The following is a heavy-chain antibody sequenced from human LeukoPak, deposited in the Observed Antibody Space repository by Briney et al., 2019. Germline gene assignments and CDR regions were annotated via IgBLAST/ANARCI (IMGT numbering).Heavy chain of an antibody. V-gene: IGHV3-11*01. J-gene: IGHJ5*02. CDR1: GFTSSDYY. Sequence: GRSLRLSCAASGFTSSDYYMTWIRQAQGKVLQWVSYISSSGSTIYYADSVKGRFTISRDNAKNSLYLQMNSLRAEDTAVYYCARAIDDCSGGSCYQGYWFDPWGQETPVTVSS. CDR2: ISSSGSTI. D-gene: IGHD2-15*01. CDR3: ARAIDDCSGGSCYQGYWFDP.